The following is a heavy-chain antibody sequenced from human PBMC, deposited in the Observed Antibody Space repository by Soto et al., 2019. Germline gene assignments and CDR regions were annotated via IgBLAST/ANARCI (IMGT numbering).Heavy chain of an antibody. Sequence: QVQLVQSGAEVKKPGASVKVSCKASGYTFTSYDINWVRQATGQGLEWMGWMNPNSGNTGYAQKFQGRVTMTRNTSISTAYMELSSLRSDDTAVYYCARAPSRITMVRGVNYYFNYWGQGTLVTVSS. V-gene: IGHV1-8*01. J-gene: IGHJ4*02. CDR1: GYTFTSYD. D-gene: IGHD3-10*01. CDR2: MNPNSGNT. CDR3: ARAPSRITMVRGVNYYFNY.